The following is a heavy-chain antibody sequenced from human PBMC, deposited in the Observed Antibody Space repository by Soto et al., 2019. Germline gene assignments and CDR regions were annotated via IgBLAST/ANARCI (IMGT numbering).Heavy chain of an antibody. Sequence: EVQLLESGGGLVQPGGSLRLSCAASGFTFSSYAMSWVRQAPGKGLEWVSTISGSGGSTFYADSVKGRFTISRDNSNNALYLQMNSRRAEDTAIYYWAKPIGTADYHYYGMDVWGQGTTVTVSS. CDR1: GFTFSSYA. D-gene: IGHD3-10*01. J-gene: IGHJ6*02. V-gene: IGHV3-23*01. CDR3: AKPIGTADYHYYGMDV. CDR2: ISGSGGST.